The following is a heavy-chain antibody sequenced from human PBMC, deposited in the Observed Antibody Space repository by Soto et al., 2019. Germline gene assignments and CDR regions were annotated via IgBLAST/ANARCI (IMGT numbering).Heavy chain of an antibody. D-gene: IGHD3-10*01. J-gene: IGHJ6*02. CDR3: ARSYYYGSGSYEYYYYGMDV. CDR1: GGAFSSYG. Sequence: SVKVSCKASGGAFSSYGISWVRQAPGQGLEWMGGIIPIFGTANYAQKFQGRVTITADESTSTAYMELSSLRSEDTAVYYCARSYYYGSGSYEYYYYGMDVWGQGTTVTVSS. V-gene: IGHV1-69*13. CDR2: IIPIFGTA.